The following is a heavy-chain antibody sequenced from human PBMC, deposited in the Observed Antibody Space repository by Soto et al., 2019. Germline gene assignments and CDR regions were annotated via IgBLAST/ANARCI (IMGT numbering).Heavy chain of an antibody. D-gene: IGHD2-2*01. Sequence: GESLKISCKGSGYSFTSYWIGWVRQMPGKGLEWMGIIYPGDSDTRYSPSFQGQVTISADKSISTAYLQWSSLKASDTAMYYCARSNCSSTSCPLGDYYYYGMDVWGQGTTVTVSS. J-gene: IGHJ6*02. CDR3: ARSNCSSTSCPLGDYYYYGMDV. CDR2: IYPGDSDT. V-gene: IGHV5-51*01. CDR1: GYSFTSYW.